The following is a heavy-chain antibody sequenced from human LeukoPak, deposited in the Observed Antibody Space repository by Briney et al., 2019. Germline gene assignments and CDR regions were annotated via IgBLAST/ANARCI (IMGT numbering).Heavy chain of an antibody. D-gene: IGHD2-2*01. Sequence: ASVKVSCKASGYTFTGYYMHWVRQAPGQGLEWMGWINPNSGGTNYAQKFQGRVTMTRDTSISTAYMELSRLRSEDTAVYYCARVCRGVVPAAIAGYYYYYMDVWGKGTTVTVSS. CDR2: INPNSGGT. CDR3: ARVCRGVVPAAIAGYYYYYMDV. J-gene: IGHJ6*03. V-gene: IGHV1-2*02. CDR1: GYTFTGYY.